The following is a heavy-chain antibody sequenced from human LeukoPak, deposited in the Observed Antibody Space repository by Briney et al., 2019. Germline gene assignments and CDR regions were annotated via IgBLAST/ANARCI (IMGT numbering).Heavy chain of an antibody. Sequence: SETLSLTCTVSGGFVSSPTYYWSWVRQPPGKGLEWIGYIYYSGSTNYNPSLKSRVTISVDTSKNQFSLKLSSVTAADTAVYYCARVPDTVVTAIGLRPPPGMDVWGQGTTVTVSS. CDR2: IYYSGST. CDR3: ARVPDTVVTAIGLRPPPGMDV. J-gene: IGHJ6*02. D-gene: IGHD2-21*02. V-gene: IGHV4-61*01. CDR1: GGFVSSPTYY.